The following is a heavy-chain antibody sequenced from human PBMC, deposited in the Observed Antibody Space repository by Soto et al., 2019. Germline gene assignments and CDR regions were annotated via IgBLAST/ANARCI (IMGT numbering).Heavy chain of an antibody. CDR1: GFTFTRYS. Sequence: PGGSLRLSCAASGFTFTRYSMNWVRQAPGKGLEWVSSISSTTNYIYYADSMKGRFTVSRDNAKNSVYLEMNSLSAEDTAVYYWARESEDLTSNFDYWGQGTLVTVSS. CDR3: ARESEDLTSNFDY. CDR2: ISSTTNYI. V-gene: IGHV3-21*01. J-gene: IGHJ4*02.